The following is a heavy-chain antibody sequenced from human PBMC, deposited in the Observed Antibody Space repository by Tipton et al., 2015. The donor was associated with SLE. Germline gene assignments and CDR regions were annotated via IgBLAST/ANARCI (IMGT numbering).Heavy chain of an antibody. D-gene: IGHD1-14*01. J-gene: IGHJ6*03. CDR2: IYYSGTT. Sequence: LRLSCTVSGGSIRSSNYYWGWIRQPPGRGLEWIGSIYYSGTTYYNPSLKSRVTISVDTSKNQFSLNLTSVTAADTAVYYCARDLRSGGYFYYYFMVLWGIGTTVTVSS. CDR1: GGSIRSSNYY. CDR3: ARDLRSGGYFYYYFMVL. V-gene: IGHV4-39*07.